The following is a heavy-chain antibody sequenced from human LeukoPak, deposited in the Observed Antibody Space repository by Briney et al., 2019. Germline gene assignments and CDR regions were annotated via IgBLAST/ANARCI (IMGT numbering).Heavy chain of an antibody. V-gene: IGHV1-69*05. CDR3: ARDSIGPGIVAPYYYMDV. CDR2: IIPIFGTA. CDR1: GGTFSSYA. Sequence: SVKVSCKASGGTFSSYAISWVRQAPGQGLEWMGGIIPIFGTANYAQKFQRRVTITTNESTSTAYMELSSRRSEDTAVYYCARDSIGPGIVAPYYYMDVWGKGTTVTVSS. J-gene: IGHJ6*03. D-gene: IGHD1-14*01.